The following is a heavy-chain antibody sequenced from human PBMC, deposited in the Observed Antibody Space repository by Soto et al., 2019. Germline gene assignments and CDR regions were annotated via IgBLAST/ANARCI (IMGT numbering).Heavy chain of an antibody. CDR2: TYYRSKWYN. J-gene: IGHJ3*02. D-gene: IGHD7-27*01. CDR3: ARGTGHPRGDAPDI. CDR1: GDSVSSNSVA. V-gene: IGHV6-1*01. Sequence: PSQTLSLTCAISGDSVSSNSVAWNWIRQSPSRGLEWLGRTYYRSKWYNDYALSVRSRISINPDTSKNQFSLQLNSMTPEDAAVYYCARGTGHPRGDAPDIRGQGTMVTVSS.